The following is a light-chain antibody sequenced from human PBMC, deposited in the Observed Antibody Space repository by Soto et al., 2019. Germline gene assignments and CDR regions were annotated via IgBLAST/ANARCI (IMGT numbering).Light chain of an antibody. Sequence: DIHMTQSPSSLSASVGDRVTITCRASQSISSYLNWYQQKPGKAPKLLIYAASSLQSGVPSRFSGSGSGTDFTLTISSLHPEDFATYYCQQTDSFPLTFGGGTK. V-gene: IGKV1-39*01. CDR2: AAS. CDR1: QSISSY. J-gene: IGKJ4*01. CDR3: QQTDSFPLT.